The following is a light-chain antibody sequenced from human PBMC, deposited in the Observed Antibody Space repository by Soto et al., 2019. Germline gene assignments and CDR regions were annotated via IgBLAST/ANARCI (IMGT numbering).Light chain of an antibody. V-gene: IGLV2-14*03. J-gene: IGLJ2*01. CDR1: SSDVGGHNS. Sequence: QSALTQPASVSGSPGQSITISCTGSSSDVGGHNSISWYQHHPAKAPKLILYDVKNRPSGVSDRFSGSKSGNTASLTISGLQAEDEADYYCSSYSDSNTVVFGGGTKVTVL. CDR2: DVK. CDR3: SSYSDSNTVV.